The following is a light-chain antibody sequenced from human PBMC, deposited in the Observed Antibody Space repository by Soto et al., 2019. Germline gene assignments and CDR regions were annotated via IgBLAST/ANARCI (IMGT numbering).Light chain of an antibody. Sequence: EIVLTQSPATVSLSPGERATLSCRASQSVSSYLAWYQQKPGQAPRLLIYDASNRATGIPARFSGSGSGTDFTLTISSLEPEDFAIYYCQQRASWPSWTFGQGTKLEIK. V-gene: IGKV3-11*01. CDR3: QQRASWPSWT. J-gene: IGKJ2*01. CDR2: DAS. CDR1: QSVSSY.